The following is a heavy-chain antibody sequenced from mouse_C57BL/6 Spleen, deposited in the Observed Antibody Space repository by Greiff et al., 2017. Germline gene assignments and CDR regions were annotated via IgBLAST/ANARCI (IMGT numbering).Heavy chain of an antibody. J-gene: IGHJ4*01. V-gene: IGHV5-15*04. CDR1: GFTFSDYG. Sequence: EVQRVESGGGLVQPGGSLKLSCAASGFTFSDYGMAWVRQAPRKGPEWVAFISNLAYSIYYADTVTGRFTISRENAKNTLYLEMSSLRSEDTAMYYCARRGDYDLYAMDYWGQGTSVTVSS. D-gene: IGHD2-4*01. CDR3: ARRGDYDLYAMDY. CDR2: ISNLAYSI.